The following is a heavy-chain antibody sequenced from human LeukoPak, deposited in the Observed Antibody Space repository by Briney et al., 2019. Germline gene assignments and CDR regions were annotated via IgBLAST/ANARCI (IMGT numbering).Heavy chain of an antibody. V-gene: IGHV4-59*01. CDR3: ARSVEGYCSGGSCYSYYYYMDV. CDR1: GGSISSYY. CDR2: IYYSGST. J-gene: IGHJ6*03. Sequence: PSETLSLTCTASGGSISSYYWSWIRQPPGKGLEWIGYIYYSGSTNYNPSLKSRVTISVDTSKNQFSLKLSSVTAADTAVYYCARSVEGYCSGGSCYSYYYYMDVWGKGTTVTVSS. D-gene: IGHD2-15*01.